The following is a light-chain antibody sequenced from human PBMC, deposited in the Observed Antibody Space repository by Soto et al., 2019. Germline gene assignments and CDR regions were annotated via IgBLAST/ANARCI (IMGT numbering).Light chain of an antibody. V-gene: IGKV3-15*01. CDR1: QSDSNN. Sequence: EIEMTQSPATLSVSPGEGATLSCRASQSDSNNLAWYQQKPGQAPRLLIYAASTRATGIPARFSGRGSDTEFTLTISSLQSEDFAIYYCQQYNNWPPYTFGQGTKLEIK. J-gene: IGKJ2*01. CDR2: AAS. CDR3: QQYNNWPPYT.